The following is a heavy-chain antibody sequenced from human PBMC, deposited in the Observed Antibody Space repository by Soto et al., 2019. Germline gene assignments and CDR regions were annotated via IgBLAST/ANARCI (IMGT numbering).Heavy chain of an antibody. J-gene: IGHJ3*02. Sequence: ASVKVSCEACGYSFTGYYMHWVRQAPKQGLEWMGWINPNSGGTNYAQKFQGWVTMTRDTSISTAYMELSRLRSDDTAVYYCARYYYDSSGYPKGAFDIWGQGTMVT. V-gene: IGHV1-2*04. D-gene: IGHD3-22*01. CDR1: GYSFTGYY. CDR2: INPNSGGT. CDR3: ARYYYDSSGYPKGAFDI.